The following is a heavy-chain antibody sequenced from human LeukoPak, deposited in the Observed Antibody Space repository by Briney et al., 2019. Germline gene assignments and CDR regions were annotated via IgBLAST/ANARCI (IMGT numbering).Heavy chain of an antibody. CDR2: ISYDGNNK. CDR1: GFIFSNYA. V-gene: IGHV3-30-3*01. D-gene: IGHD7-27*01. J-gene: IGHJ4*02. CDR3: ARGRWGWVYYFDY. Sequence: PGGSLRLSCAASGFIFSNYAIHWVRQAPGKGLEWVAIISYDGNNKYYADSVKGRFTISRDNSKSTLYLQMNSLRAEDTAVYYCARGRWGWVYYFDYWGQGTLVTVSS.